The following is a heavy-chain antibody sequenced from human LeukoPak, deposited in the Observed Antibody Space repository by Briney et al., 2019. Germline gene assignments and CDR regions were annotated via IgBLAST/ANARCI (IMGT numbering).Heavy chain of an antibody. CDR1: GFTFNTYW. J-gene: IGHJ4*02. CDR2: INEDGSSR. D-gene: IGHD3-10*01. V-gene: IGHV3-7*01. CDR3: ARDRGLRAGSGY. Sequence: PGGSLRLSCAASGFTFNTYWMGWVRLAPGKGLEWVAFINEDGSSRYYVDSVKGRFTVSRDNAQNSLYLQMNNLRVDDTAVYYCARDRGLRAGSGYWGQGTRVTGSS.